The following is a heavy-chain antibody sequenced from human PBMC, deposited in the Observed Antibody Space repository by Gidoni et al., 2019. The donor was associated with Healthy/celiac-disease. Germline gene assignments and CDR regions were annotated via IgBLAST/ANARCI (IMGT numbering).Heavy chain of an antibody. D-gene: IGHD3-22*01. CDR1: GFTFSSYG. CDR3: AKGRYYDSSGYYYAVRSDAFDI. CDR2: ISYDGSNK. V-gene: IGHV3-30*18. J-gene: IGHJ3*02. Sequence: VQLVESGGGVVQAGRSLRLSCAASGFTFSSYGMPWVRQAPGKGLEWVAVISYDGSNKYYADSVKGRFTISRDNSKNTLYLQMNSLRAEDTAVYYCAKGRYYDSSGYYYAVRSDAFDIWGQGTMVTVSS.